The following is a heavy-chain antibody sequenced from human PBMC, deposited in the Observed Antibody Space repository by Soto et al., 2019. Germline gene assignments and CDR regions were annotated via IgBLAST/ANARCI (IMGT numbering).Heavy chain of an antibody. CDR1: GYTFTIYD. J-gene: IGHJ4*02. Sequence: PVKICCKTSGYTFTIYDIHWVLQTPGQGLEWMGIINPSGGSTSYAQKFQGRVTMTRDTSTSTVYMELSSLRSEDTAVYYCARGADTQPGARIKLCLHWGPGPLVPASS. CDR3: ARGADTQPGARIKLCLH. V-gene: IGHV1-46*01. CDR2: INPSGGST. D-gene: IGHD5-18*01.